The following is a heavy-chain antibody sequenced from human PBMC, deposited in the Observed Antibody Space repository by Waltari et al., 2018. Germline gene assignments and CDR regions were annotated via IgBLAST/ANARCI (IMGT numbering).Heavy chain of an antibody. CDR1: GDSRSNNNYY. J-gene: IGHJ3*02. CDR3: ARNQRGWFDAFDI. D-gene: IGHD6-19*01. CDR2: IHYIGDT. Sequence: LQLKESGPGLVEPSETLSLTCTASGDSRSNNNYYWGWIRQPRGTGLQWIGSIHYIGDTYYSSSLKSRVIISVDTSNNQFSLRLTSVTAADTAIYFCARNQRGWFDAFDIWGQGTAVTVSS. V-gene: IGHV4-39*07.